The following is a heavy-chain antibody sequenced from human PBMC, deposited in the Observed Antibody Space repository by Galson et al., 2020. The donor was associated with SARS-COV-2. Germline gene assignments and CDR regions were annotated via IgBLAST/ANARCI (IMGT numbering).Heavy chain of an antibody. D-gene: IGHD4-17*01. CDR1: YSPIIIYY. J-gene: IGHJ6*02. V-gene: IGHV4-59*01. Sequence: ETSDTLSLTFIFSYSPIIIYYWSWIRQPPGKGLEWIGYISYSGSTSYNPSLRSRVTISFDLSNNQLSLKVTSVTAADTAVYYCARDPAPLYGDNYYYGMDVWGRGTTGTVSS. CDR3: ARDPAPLYGDNYYYGMDV. CDR2: ISYSGST.